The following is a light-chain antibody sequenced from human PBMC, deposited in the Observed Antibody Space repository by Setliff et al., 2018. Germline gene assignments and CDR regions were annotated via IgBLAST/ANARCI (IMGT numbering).Light chain of an antibody. Sequence: QSALTQPASVSGSPGQSVTIFCTGSSSDVGGYDYVSWYQHHPGRAPKFMIYDVSNRPSGVSNRFSGSKSGNTASLTISGLQAEDEADYYCFSYASSGSYVFGTGTKVTVL. CDR1: SSDVGGYDY. J-gene: IGLJ1*01. V-gene: IGLV2-14*03. CDR2: DVS. CDR3: FSYASSGSYV.